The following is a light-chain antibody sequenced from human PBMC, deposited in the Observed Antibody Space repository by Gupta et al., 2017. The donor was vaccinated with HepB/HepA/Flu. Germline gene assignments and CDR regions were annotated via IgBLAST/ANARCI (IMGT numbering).Light chain of an antibody. CDR2: NDN. CDR1: SSNIGNDN. V-gene: IGLV1-47*02. CDR3: VGWDDNRSGYV. J-gene: IGLJ1*01. Sequence: QHVLTQPPSASGTPGQRVTISCSGSSSNIGNDNAYWYQQHPGTAPKLLIYNDNQRPSGVPDRFSGSNSGTTASLAISGLRSEDEADYYCVGWDDNRSGYVFGAGTKVTVL.